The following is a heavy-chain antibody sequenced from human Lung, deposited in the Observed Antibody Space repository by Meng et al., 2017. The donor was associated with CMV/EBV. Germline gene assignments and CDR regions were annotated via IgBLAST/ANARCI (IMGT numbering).Heavy chain of an antibody. J-gene: IGHJ4*02. CDR2: VISLFGTP. V-gene: IGHV1-69*05. CDR3: AIPRVGYCSSSSCPPAY. D-gene: IGHD2-2*01. Sequence: SXXVSXKASGGNFRNDAFSWVQQAPGQGLEWVGGVISLFGTPNYAQKFQGRVTITTDESTATVYMEMSSLRSDDTAVFFCAIPRVGYCSSSSCPPAYWGQGTLVTVSS. CDR1: GGNFRNDA.